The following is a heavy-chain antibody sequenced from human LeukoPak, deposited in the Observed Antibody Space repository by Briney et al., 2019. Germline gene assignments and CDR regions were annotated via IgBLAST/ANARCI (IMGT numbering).Heavy chain of an antibody. CDR2: ISAYNGNT. Sequence: GASVKVSCKASGYTFTSYGISWVRQAPGQGLEWMGWISAYNGNTNYAQKLQGRVTMTTDTSTSTAYMELRGLRSDDTAVYYCARVFGGATGPWYYYYYMDVWGKGTTVTVSS. CDR3: ARVFGGATGPWYYYYYMDV. D-gene: IGHD1-26*01. V-gene: IGHV1-18*01. J-gene: IGHJ6*03. CDR1: GYTFTSYG.